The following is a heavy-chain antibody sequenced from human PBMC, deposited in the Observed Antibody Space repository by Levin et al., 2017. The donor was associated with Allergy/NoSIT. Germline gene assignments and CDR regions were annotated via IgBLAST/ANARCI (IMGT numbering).Heavy chain of an antibody. V-gene: IGHV3-13*05. D-gene: IGHD3-10*01. J-gene: IGHJ3*01. CDR3: ARVVPGSGAYDV. CDR1: GFTFSSYD. Sequence: GESLKISCAASGFTFSSYDMHWVRQVTGKGLEWVSAIGTAGVPYYSGSVKGRFTVSRENAKNSLYLQMNSLRAGDTAVYFCARVVPGSGAYDVWGQGTMVTVSS. CDR2: IGTAGVP.